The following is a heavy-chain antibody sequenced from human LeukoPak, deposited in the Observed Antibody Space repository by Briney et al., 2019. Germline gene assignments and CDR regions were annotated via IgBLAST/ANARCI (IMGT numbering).Heavy chain of an antibody. CDR3: ARGADIVVVPAAMYY. V-gene: IGHV1-2*02. Sequence: GASVKVSFKASGYTFTGYYMHWVRQAPGQGLEWMGWINPNSGGTNYAQKFQGRVTMTRDTSISTAYMELSRLRSDDTAVYYCARGADIVVVPAAMYYWGQGTLVTVSS. D-gene: IGHD2-2*01. J-gene: IGHJ4*02. CDR1: GYTFTGYY. CDR2: INPNSGGT.